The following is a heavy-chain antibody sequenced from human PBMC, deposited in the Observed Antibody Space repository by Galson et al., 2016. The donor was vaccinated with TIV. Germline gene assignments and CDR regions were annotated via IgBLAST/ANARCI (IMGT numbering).Heavy chain of an antibody. J-gene: IGHJ4*02. V-gene: IGHV3-33*01. D-gene: IGHD2-21*01. Sequence: SLRLSCATSGFTFSSYGRHWVRQAPGKGLEGVAGMWFDGSHEKYEDSMKGRVAISRANSKKTLFLQMNSLRVQDTAVYYCAREFRDSYFDYWGQGTLVTVSS. CDR2: MWFDGSHE. CDR1: GFTFSSYG. CDR3: AREFRDSYFDY.